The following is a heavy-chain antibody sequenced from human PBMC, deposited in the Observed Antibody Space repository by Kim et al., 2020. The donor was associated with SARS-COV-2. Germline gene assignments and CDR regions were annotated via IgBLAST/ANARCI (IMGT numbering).Heavy chain of an antibody. V-gene: IGHV4-61*01. CDR3: ARGSVHIDP. CDR1: GGSISDGNYY. Sequence: SETLSLTCTVSGGSISDGNYYWSWLRQPPGKGLEWIGHIYYSGYTKYRSSLRGRVSISLGSSKTQFSVRLHSVTASDTAVYYCARGSVHIDPWGQGTLVSVSS. CDR2: IYYSGYT. J-gene: IGHJ5*02.